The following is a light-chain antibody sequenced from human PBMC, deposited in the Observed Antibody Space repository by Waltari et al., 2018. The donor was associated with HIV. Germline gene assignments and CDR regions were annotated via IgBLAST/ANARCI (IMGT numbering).Light chain of an antibody. CDR1: SSNIGSNY. CDR3: SSYSSSGTLVV. Sequence: QSVLTQPPSASGTPGQRVSISCSGSSSNIGSNYVYWYQQLPGTAPKLLMYRNDERPSGVSNRFSGSKSGNTASLTISGLQAEDEADYYCSSYSSSGTLVVFGRGTKLTVL. J-gene: IGLJ2*01. CDR2: RND. V-gene: IGLV1-47*01.